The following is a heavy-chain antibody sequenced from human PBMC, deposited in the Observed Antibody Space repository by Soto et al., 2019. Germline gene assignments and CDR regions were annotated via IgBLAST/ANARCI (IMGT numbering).Heavy chain of an antibody. Sequence: GGSLRLSCAASGFTFSSSWMSWVRQAPGKGLEWVADINPVESEKYYVDSVKGRFTVSRDNAKNSLYLQMNSLRVEDTALYYCARDPAWGSLDYWGLGTLVTVSS. J-gene: IGHJ4*02. CDR3: ARDPAWGSLDY. CDR1: GFTFSSSW. D-gene: IGHD7-27*01. V-gene: IGHV3-7*01. CDR2: INPVESEK.